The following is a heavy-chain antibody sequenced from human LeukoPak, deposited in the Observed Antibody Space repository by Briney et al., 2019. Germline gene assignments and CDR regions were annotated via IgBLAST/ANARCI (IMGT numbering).Heavy chain of an antibody. J-gene: IGHJ4*02. CDR3: ARSHSGSLRDFDY. Sequence: SVKVSCKASGGTFSSYAISWVRQAPGQGLEWKGGIIPIFGTANYAQKFQGRVTITADESTSTAYMGLSSLRSEDTAVYYCARSHSGSLRDFDYWGQGTLVTVSS. CDR2: IIPIFGTA. D-gene: IGHD1-26*01. V-gene: IGHV1-69*13. CDR1: GGTFSSYA.